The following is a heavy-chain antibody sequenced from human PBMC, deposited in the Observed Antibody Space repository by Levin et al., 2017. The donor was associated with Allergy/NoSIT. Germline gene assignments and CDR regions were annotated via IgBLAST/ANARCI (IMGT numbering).Heavy chain of an antibody. V-gene: IGHV3-23*01. J-gene: IGHJ4*02. CDR2: ISANGHVT. CDR3: ARHQSIGAGAENY. D-gene: IGHD6-13*01. CDR1: GFTITAYA. Sequence: PGGSLRLSCAASGFTITAYAMSWVRQAPGKGLEWLSIISANGHVTHYADSVRGRFTISRDKSENTLYLQMNSLRVDDTAFYYCARHQSIGAGAENYWGQGTLVSVSS.